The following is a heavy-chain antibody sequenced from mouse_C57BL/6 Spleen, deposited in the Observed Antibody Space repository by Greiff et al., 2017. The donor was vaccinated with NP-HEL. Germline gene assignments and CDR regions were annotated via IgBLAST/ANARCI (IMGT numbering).Heavy chain of an antibody. V-gene: IGHV3-6*01. CDR2: ISYDGSN. CDR3: ARDYGSYYFDY. Sequence: DVQLQESGPGLVKPSQSLSLTCSVTGYSITSGYYWNWIRQFPGNKLEWMGYISYDGSNNYNPSLKNRISITRDTSKNQFFLKLNSVTTEDTATYYCARDYGSYYFDYWGQGTTLTVSS. J-gene: IGHJ2*01. CDR1: GYSITSGYY. D-gene: IGHD1-1*01.